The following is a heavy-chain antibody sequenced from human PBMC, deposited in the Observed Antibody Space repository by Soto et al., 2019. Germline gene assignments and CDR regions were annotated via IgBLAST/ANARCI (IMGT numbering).Heavy chain of an antibody. CDR1: RSSIHSPGHY. CDR2: IYYAGSP. V-gene: IGHV4-39*02. D-gene: IGHD2-21*02. CDR3: ARLMGVVTVDY. J-gene: IGHJ4*02. Sequence: SVTLSLTCSVCRSSIHSPGHYWAWIRQPPGKGLEWIGNIYYAGSPYYNPSLKSRVTISVDTSKNHFSLALTSVTAADTAVYYCARLMGVVTVDYWGQGALVTVS.